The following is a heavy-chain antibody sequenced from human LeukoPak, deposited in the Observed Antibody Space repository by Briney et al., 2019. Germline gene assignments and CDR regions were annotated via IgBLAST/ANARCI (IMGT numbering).Heavy chain of an antibody. Sequence: SETLSLTCTVSGGSISSYYWSWIRQHPGKGLEWIGYIYYSGSTNFNPSLKSRLTISVDTSKNQFSLKLSSVTAADTAVYYCARVYSGYDLLGYGGQGTLVTVSS. V-gene: IGHV4-59*01. J-gene: IGHJ4*02. CDR3: ARVYSGYDLLGY. D-gene: IGHD5-12*01. CDR1: GGSISSYY. CDR2: IYYSGST.